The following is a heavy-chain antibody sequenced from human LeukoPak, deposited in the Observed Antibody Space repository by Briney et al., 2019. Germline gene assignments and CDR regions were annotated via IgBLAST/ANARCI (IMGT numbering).Heavy chain of an antibody. CDR1: GGSISSYY. CDR3: ARYGDPNYYFDY. J-gene: IGHJ4*02. D-gene: IGHD2-21*02. Sequence: SETLSLTCSVSGGSISSYYWSWIRQTAGKGLEWIGRVYTSGDAKYNPTLESRVSMSLDTSKNQFFPKLTSVTAADTAVYYCARYGDPNYYFDYWGQGTLVTVSS. V-gene: IGHV4-4*07. CDR2: VYTSGDA.